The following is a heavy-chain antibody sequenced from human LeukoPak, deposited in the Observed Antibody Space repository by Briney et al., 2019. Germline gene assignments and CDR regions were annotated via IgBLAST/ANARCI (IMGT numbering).Heavy chain of an antibody. J-gene: IGHJ4*02. Sequence: SETLSLTCTVSGGSISIYYWSWIRQPPGKGLEWIGSIYYSGGTYYNPSLKSRVTISVDTSKNQFSLKLSSVTAADTAVYYCARDKGPTVTTVVFDYWGQGTLVTVSS. D-gene: IGHD4-11*01. CDR1: GGSISIYY. V-gene: IGHV4-59*12. CDR3: ARDKGPTVTTVVFDY. CDR2: IYYSGGT.